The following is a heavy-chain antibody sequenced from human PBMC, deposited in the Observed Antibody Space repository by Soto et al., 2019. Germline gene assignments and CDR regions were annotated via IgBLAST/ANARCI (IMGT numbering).Heavy chain of an antibody. CDR2: IYRGGST. CDR3: ARQGDIVVVPAAMRADYYYYMDV. D-gene: IGHD2-2*01. V-gene: IGHV4-59*08. J-gene: IGHJ6*03. CDR1: GDSIRNLY. Sequence: SETLSLTCSVSGDSIRNLYWSWIRQPLGKGLEWIGYIYRGGSTKYNPSLKSRVTISVDTSKNKFSLKLTSVTAADTAVYYCARQGDIVVVPAAMRADYYYYMDVWGKGTTVTVSS.